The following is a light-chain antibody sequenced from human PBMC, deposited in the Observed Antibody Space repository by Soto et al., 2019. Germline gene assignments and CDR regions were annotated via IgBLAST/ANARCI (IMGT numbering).Light chain of an antibody. CDR3: QQRNNWPS. CDR1: QSISTY. J-gene: IGKJ5*01. V-gene: IGKV3-11*01. Sequence: IFLTQSPDTLSLSQWERATLSCRASQSISTYLAWYQQRPGQAPRLLIYDASNRATGIPARFSGSGSGTDFTLTISSLEPEDFAVYYCQQRNNWPSFGQGTRLEIK. CDR2: DAS.